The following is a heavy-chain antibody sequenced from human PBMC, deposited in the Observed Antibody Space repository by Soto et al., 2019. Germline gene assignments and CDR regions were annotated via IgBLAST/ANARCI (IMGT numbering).Heavy chain of an antibody. CDR2: INHSGST. J-gene: IGHJ2*01. CDR3: ARGPATMLVVVHGYWYFDL. V-gene: IGHV4-34*01. Sequence: QVQLQQWGAGLLKPSETLSLTCAVYGGSFSGYYWSWIRQPPGKGLEWIGEINHSGSTTYNPSLTARAPIPVATSSTPFSRKLSSVTAADTAVYSCARGPATMLVVVHGYWYFDLWGRGTLVTVSS. D-gene: IGHD3-22*01. CDR1: GGSFSGYY.